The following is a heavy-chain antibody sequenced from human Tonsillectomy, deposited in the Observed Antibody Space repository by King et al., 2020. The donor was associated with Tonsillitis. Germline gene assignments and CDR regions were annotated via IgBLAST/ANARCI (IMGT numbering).Heavy chain of an antibody. Sequence: VQLVESGGGLVQPGGSLRLSCAASGFTFSSYWMHWVRQAPGKGLVWVSRVNRDGGNTDYADSVKGRFTISRDNAKNTVFLQMNSLRAEDTAVYYCASSIGAFDLWGQGTMVTVPS. CDR1: GFTFSSYW. D-gene: IGHD3-16*01. CDR2: VNRDGGNT. V-gene: IGHV3-74*01. J-gene: IGHJ3*01. CDR3: ASSIGAFDL.